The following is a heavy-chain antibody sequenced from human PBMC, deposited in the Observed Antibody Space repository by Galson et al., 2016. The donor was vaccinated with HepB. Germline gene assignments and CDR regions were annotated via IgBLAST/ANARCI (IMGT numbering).Heavy chain of an antibody. CDR2: SYQSGTT. V-gene: IGHV4-4*02. Sequence: TLSLTCAVSGGSVNSYNWWSWVRQTPGKGLEWIGESYQSGTTNDNPSRKRRVTISLDNSRNEFPLKLTSVTAAHTAVYYCAPLGYCTAGTCYRVQWGQGTTVTVSS. CDR1: GGSVNSYNW. D-gene: IGHD2-8*02. J-gene: IGHJ6*02. CDR3: APLGYCTAGTCYRVQ.